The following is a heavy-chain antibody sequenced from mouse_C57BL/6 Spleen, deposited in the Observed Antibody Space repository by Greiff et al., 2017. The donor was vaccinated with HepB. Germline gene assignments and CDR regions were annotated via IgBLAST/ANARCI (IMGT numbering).Heavy chain of an antibody. J-gene: IGHJ3*01. CDR2: ISSGSSTI. CDR1: GFTFSDYG. Sequence: EVQLVESGGGLVKPGGSLKLSCAASGFTFSDYGMHWVRQAPEKGLEWVAYISSGSSTIYYADTVKGRLTFSRDNAKNTQFLQMTSRGSEDTAMYYCEKLGRFAYWGQGTLVTVSA. D-gene: IGHD4-1*01. CDR3: EKLGRFAY. V-gene: IGHV5-17*01.